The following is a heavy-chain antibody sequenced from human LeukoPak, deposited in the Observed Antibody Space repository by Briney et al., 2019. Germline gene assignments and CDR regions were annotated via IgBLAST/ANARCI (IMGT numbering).Heavy chain of an antibody. V-gene: IGHV3-23*01. J-gene: IGHJ4*02. CDR2: ISGSGGST. CDR1: GFTFTSYA. CDR3: ARYDASFFGFYFDY. D-gene: IGHD3-3*01. Sequence: PGGSLRLSCAASGFTFTSYAMSWVRQAPGKGLEWVSAISGSGGSTYYADSVKGRSTISRDNSKNTLYLQMNSLRAEDTAVYYCARYDASFFGFYFDYWGQGTLVTVSS.